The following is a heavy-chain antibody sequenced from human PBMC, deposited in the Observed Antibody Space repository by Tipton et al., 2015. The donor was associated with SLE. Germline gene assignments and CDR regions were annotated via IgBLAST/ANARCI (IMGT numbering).Heavy chain of an antibody. CDR1: GFTFSNFA. D-gene: IGHD6-6*01. V-gene: IGHV3-64*02. CDR3: ARRGKQLDAFDI. Sequence: GSLRLSCAASGFTFSNFAMHWVRQAPGKGLEYVSGISSHGGSTYYADTVKGRFTFSRDNSKNTLYLQMGGLRVDDMAVYYCARRGKQLDAFDIWGQGTMVTVSS. CDR2: ISSHGGST. J-gene: IGHJ3*02.